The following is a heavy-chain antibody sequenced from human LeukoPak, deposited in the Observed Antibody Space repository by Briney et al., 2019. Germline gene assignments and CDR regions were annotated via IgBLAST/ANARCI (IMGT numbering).Heavy chain of an antibody. CDR3: ARAGVLWFGGSWLPIPDAFDI. CDR1: GGSISSGGYS. J-gene: IGHJ3*02. V-gene: IGHV4-30-2*01. Sequence: PSETLSLTCAVSGGSISSGGYSWRWLRQPPGKGLEWIGYIYHSGSTHYNPSLKSRITISVDRSKNQSSLKLSSVTAADTAVYYCARAGVLWFGGSWLPIPDAFDIWGQGTMVTVSS. CDR2: IYHSGST. D-gene: IGHD3-10*01.